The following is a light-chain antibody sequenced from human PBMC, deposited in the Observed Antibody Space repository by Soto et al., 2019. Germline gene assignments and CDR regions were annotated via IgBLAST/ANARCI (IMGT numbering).Light chain of an antibody. V-gene: IGLV1-51*02. CDR1: SSNIGNNY. Sequence: QSVLTQPPSVSAAPGQKVTISCSGSSSNIGNNYVSWYQQLPGTAPKLLIYENNKRPSGIPDRFSGSKSGTSATLGITGLQTGDEADYYGGTWDSSLSARVFGGGTKVTVL. CDR2: ENN. J-gene: IGLJ2*01. CDR3: GTWDSSLSARV.